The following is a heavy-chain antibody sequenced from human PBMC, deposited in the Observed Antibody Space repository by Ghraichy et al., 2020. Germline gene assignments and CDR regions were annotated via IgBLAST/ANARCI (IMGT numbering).Heavy chain of an antibody. D-gene: IGHD7-27*01. CDR3: VRVTGTAFDI. V-gene: IGHV3-11*05. Sequence: GGSLRLSCAASGFSFSGYYISWIRQAPGKGLEWVSYVSGPSTFTNYADSVKGRFTISRDNAQNSLYLQMNSLRVEDTALYYCVRVTGTAFDIWGQGTMVTVSS. CDR1: GFSFSGYY. CDR2: VSGPSTFT. J-gene: IGHJ3*02.